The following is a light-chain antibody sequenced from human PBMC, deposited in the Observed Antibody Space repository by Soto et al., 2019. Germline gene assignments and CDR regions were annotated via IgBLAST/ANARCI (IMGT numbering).Light chain of an antibody. Sequence: ETVMTQSPATLSVSPGERATLSCRASQSISNNLAWYQQKPGQAPRLIMFRTSTRATGVPARFSGSGSGTEFNITISSLQSEDFAVYYCQQYNSWPITFGQGTRL. J-gene: IGKJ5*01. V-gene: IGKV3-15*01. CDR2: RTS. CDR3: QQYNSWPIT. CDR1: QSISNN.